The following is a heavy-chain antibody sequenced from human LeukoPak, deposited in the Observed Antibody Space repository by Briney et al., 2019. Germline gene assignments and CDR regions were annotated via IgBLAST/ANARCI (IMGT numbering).Heavy chain of an antibody. J-gene: IGHJ4*02. CDR3: AKDWGTSDTEPYFDY. V-gene: IGHV3-9*03. CDR2: ISWNSGSI. D-gene: IGHD7-27*01. Sequence: GGSLRLSCAASGFTFDDYAMHWVRQAPGKGLEWVSGISWNSGSIGYADSVKGRFTISRDNAKNSPYLQMNSLRAEDMALYYCAKDWGTSDTEPYFDYWGQGTLVTVSS. CDR1: GFTFDDYA.